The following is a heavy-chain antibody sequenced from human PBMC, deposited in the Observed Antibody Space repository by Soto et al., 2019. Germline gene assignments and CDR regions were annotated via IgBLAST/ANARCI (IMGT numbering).Heavy chain of an antibody. V-gene: IGHV3-30-3*01. D-gene: IGHD3-3*01. J-gene: IGHJ6*02. CDR2: ISYDGSNK. Sequence: QVQLVESGGGVVQPGRSLRLSCAASGFTFSSYAMHWVRQAPGKGLEWVAVISYDGSNKYYADSVKGRFTISRDNSKNKLYLQMSSLRAEDTAVYDCARETYYDFWSGPYYGMDVWGQGTTVTVSS. CDR1: GFTFSSYA. CDR3: ARETYYDFWSGPYYGMDV.